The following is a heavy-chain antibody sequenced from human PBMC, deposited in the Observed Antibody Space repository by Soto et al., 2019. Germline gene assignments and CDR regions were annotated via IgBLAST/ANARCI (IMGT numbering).Heavy chain of an antibody. CDR1: GGSISSGDYY. V-gene: IGHV4-30-4*01. D-gene: IGHD3-22*01. Sequence: LSLTCTVSGGSISSGDYYWSWIRQPPGKGLEWIGYIYYSGRTYYNPSLKSRVTISVDTSKNQFSLKLSSVTAADTAVYYCASRDSSGYLVYWGQGTLVTVSS. CDR2: IYYSGRT. CDR3: ASRDSSGYLVY. J-gene: IGHJ4*02.